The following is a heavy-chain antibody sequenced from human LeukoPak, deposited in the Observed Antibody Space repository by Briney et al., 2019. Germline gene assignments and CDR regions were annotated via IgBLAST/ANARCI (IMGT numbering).Heavy chain of an antibody. D-gene: IGHD1-26*01. Sequence: GGSLRLSCAASKFAFSSYAMSWVRQAPGKGLEWVSAISGGGGNTYYADSVKGRFTISRDNTKNTLYLQMNSLRAEDTAVYYCGKNRYSGSLSPFDIWGQGTMVTVSS. V-gene: IGHV3-23*01. CDR3: GKNRYSGSLSPFDI. CDR2: ISGGGGNT. J-gene: IGHJ3*02. CDR1: KFAFSSYA.